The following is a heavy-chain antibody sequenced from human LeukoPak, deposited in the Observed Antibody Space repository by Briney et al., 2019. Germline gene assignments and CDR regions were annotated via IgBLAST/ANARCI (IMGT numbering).Heavy chain of an antibody. J-gene: IGHJ1*01. D-gene: IGHD3-16*02. V-gene: IGHV4-34*01. CDR2: IYYSGST. CDR3: ARIMITFGGVIVIPEYFQH. CDR1: GGSFSGYY. Sequence: PSETLSLTCAVYGGSFSGYYWSWIRQPPGKGLEWIGSIYYSGSTYYNPSLKSRVTISVDTSKNQFSLKLSSVTAADTAVYYCARIMITFGGVIVIPEYFQHWGQGTLVTVSS.